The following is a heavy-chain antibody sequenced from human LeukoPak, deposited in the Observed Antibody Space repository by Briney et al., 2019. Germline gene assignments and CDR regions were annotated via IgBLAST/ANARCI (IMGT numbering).Heavy chain of an antibody. Sequence: SETLSLTCTVSGYSISSGYYWGWIRQPPGKGLEWIGSIYHSGSTYYNPSLKSRVTISVDTSKNQFSLKLSSVTAADTAVYYCARVPEGVHYDYVWGSYRPTGYYFDYWGQGTLVTVSS. CDR1: GYSISSGYY. J-gene: IGHJ4*02. D-gene: IGHD3-16*02. V-gene: IGHV4-38-2*02. CDR3: ARVPEGVHYDYVWGSYRPTGYYFDY. CDR2: IYHSGST.